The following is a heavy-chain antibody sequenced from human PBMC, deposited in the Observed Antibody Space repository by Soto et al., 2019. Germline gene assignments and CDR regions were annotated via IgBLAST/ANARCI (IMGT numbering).Heavy chain of an antibody. V-gene: IGHV5-51*01. D-gene: IGHD2-8*01. CDR2: IYPADSDT. J-gene: IGHJ4*02. CDR3: ARRSSCTTGVCCYYFDY. CDR1: GYSFPNYL. Sequence: GESVKVSWEASGYSFPNYLIAVGRQVPGKGLEWMGIIYPADSDTRYSPSFQGQVTISADKSTSTADLQWSSLKASDTAMYSCARRSSCTTGVCCYYFDYWGKGTMVTVSS.